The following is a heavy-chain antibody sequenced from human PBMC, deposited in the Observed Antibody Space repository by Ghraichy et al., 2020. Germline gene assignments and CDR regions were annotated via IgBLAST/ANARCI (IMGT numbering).Heavy chain of an antibody. J-gene: IGHJ4*02. CDR3: ARNDYGDYVY. V-gene: IGHV4-34*01. CDR1: GGSFSGYY. Sequence: SETLSLTCAVYGGSFSGYYWSWIRQPPGKGLEWIGEINHSGSTNYNPSLKSRVTISVDTSKNQFSLKLSSVTAADTAVYYCARNDYGDYVYWGQGTLVTVSS. D-gene: IGHD4-17*01. CDR2: INHSGST.